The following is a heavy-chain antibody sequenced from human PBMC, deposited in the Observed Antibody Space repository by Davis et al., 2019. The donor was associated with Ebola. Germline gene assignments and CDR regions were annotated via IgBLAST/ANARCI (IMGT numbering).Heavy chain of an antibody. J-gene: IGHJ4*02. Sequence: PSETLSLTCAISGDSVSSKSAAWNWIRQSSSRGLEWLGRTYSSSKWYTDYATSVNSRITINPDTSKNQFSLHLNSVTPEDTAVYYCARVSWGLSKAFDNWGQGTLVIVSS. CDR2: TYSSSKWYT. V-gene: IGHV6-1*01. CDR3: ARVSWGLSKAFDN. CDR1: GDSVSSKSAA. D-gene: IGHD3-16*01.